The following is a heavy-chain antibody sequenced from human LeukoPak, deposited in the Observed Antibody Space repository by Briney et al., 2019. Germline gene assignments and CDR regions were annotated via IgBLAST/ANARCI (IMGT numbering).Heavy chain of an antibody. D-gene: IGHD3-10*01. CDR1: GYSISSGYY. CDR3: ARVAISDMVRGVLDY. CDR2: IYHSGST. Sequence: PSETLSLTCAVSGYSISSGYYWGWIRQPPGKGLEWIGSIYHSGSTYYNPSLKSRVTISVDTSKNQFPLKLSSVTAADTAVYYCARVAISDMVRGVLDYWGQGTLVTVSS. J-gene: IGHJ4*02. V-gene: IGHV4-38-2*01.